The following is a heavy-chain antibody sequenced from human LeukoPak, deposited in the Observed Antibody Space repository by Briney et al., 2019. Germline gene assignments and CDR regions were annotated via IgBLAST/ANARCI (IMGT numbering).Heavy chain of an antibody. Sequence: SETLSLTCTVSGGSISSYYWSWIRQPPGKGLEWIGYIYYSGSTNYNPSLKSRVAISVDTSKNQFSLKLSSVTAADTAVYYCARDCSSTSCFDYWGQGTLVTVSS. CDR3: ARDCSSTSCFDY. CDR2: IYYSGST. D-gene: IGHD2-2*01. CDR1: GGSISSYY. V-gene: IGHV4-59*01. J-gene: IGHJ4*02.